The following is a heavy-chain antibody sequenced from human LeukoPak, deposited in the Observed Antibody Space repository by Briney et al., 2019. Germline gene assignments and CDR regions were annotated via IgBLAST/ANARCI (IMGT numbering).Heavy chain of an antibody. V-gene: IGHV3-23*01. CDR1: GFTFSSYA. CDR2: ISNSDGST. J-gene: IGHJ4*02. D-gene: IGHD3-3*01. CDR3: ANPLGANYDFWSGCYD. Sequence: GGSLRLSCAASGFTFSSYAMSWVRQAPGKGLEWVSAISNSDGSTYYADSVNGRFTISRDNSKNMLYLEMNSLTADDTAVYYCANPLGANYDFWSGCYDWGQGTLVTVSS.